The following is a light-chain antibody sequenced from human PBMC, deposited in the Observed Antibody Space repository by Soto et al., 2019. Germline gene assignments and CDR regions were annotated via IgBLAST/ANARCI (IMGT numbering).Light chain of an antibody. CDR2: DAS. V-gene: IGKV3-11*01. Sequence: EIVLTHSPAPLSLSPGERATLSCRASQSVSSYFAWYQQNRGQAPRLLIYDASNRATRIPARFSGRGSGTDFTLTISSLEPEDFAVYSCQQRSNWPPITFGQGTRLEIK. CDR1: QSVSSY. J-gene: IGKJ5*01. CDR3: QQRSNWPPIT.